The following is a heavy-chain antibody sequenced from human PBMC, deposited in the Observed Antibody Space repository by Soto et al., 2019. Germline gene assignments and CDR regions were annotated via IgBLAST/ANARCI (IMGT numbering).Heavy chain of an antibody. CDR3: VRYGPHITVYGYRDF. D-gene: IGHD3-3*01. Sequence: GGSLRLSCAASGFTFSSYSMNWVRQAPGKGLEWVSYISSSSSTIYYADSVKGRFTISRDNSKSTLYLQMNSLTIEDTAVYYCVRYGPHITVYGYRDFWGPGTLVTVSS. V-gene: IGHV3-48*01. J-gene: IGHJ4*02. CDR1: GFTFSSYS. CDR2: ISSSSSTI.